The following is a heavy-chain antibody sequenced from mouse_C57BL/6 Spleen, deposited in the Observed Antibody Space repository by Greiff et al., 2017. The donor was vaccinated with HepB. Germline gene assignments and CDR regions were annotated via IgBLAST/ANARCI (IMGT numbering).Heavy chain of an antibody. CDR3: ATYDYDSSYFDY. J-gene: IGHJ2*01. V-gene: IGHV1-81*01. CDR1: GYTFTSYG. Sequence: VQLQESGAELARPGASVKLSCKASGYTFTSYGISWVKQRTGQGLEWIGEIYPRSGNTYYNEKFKGKATLTADKSSSTAYMELRSLTSEDSAVYFCATYDYDSSYFDYWGQGTTLTVSS. D-gene: IGHD2-4*01. CDR2: IYPRSGNT.